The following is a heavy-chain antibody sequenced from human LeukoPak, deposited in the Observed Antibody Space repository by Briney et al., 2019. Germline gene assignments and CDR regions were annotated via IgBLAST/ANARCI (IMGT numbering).Heavy chain of an antibody. V-gene: IGHV3-48*02. CDR1: GFTFTGYS. CDR2: ISVSSNI. D-gene: IGHD7-27*01. CDR3: ARESYWGSSAKGFDY. Sequence: GGSLRLSCAASGFTFTGYSMNWVRQAPGKGLEWVSYISVSSNIYYADSVKGRFTISRDNAKNSLYLQMNSLRDEDTAVYYCARESYWGSSAKGFDYWGQGTLVTVSS. J-gene: IGHJ4*02.